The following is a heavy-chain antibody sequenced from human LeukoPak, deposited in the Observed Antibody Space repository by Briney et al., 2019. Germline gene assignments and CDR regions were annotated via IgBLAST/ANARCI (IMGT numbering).Heavy chain of an antibody. CDR3: ARVSGRLERQSDLDY. D-gene: IGHD1-1*01. V-gene: IGHV3-21*01. CDR2: ISGGSTYI. J-gene: IGHJ4*02. CDR1: GFTFASYS. Sequence: GWSLRLSCPASGFTFASYSMNWVRQAPGKGREGVSSISGGSTYIYNAGSVKGRFTISRDNAQASLYLQMISLRADDTAVYYCARVSGRLERQSDLDYWGQGTLVIVSS.